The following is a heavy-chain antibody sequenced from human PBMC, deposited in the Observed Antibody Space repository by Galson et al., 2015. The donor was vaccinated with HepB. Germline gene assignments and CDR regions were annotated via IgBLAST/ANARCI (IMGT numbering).Heavy chain of an antibody. Sequence: SVKVSCKASGYTFNKYALNWVRQAPGQGLEWMGWINTNTGKPTYAQAFTGRFVFSLDTSVSTAYLQISSLKAEDTAVYYCAREVCDYGSQGWFDPWGQGTLVTVSS. D-gene: IGHD4-17*01. J-gene: IGHJ5*02. CDR2: INTNTGKP. CDR3: AREVCDYGSQGWFDP. V-gene: IGHV7-4-1*02. CDR1: GYTFNKYA.